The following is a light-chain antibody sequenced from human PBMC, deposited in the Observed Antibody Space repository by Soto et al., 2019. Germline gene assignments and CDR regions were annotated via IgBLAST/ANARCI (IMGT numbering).Light chain of an antibody. CDR1: QSISSW. CDR2: AAS. V-gene: IGKV1-5*01. CDR3: QQYYSYPWT. Sequence: DIQITHSPSTLSSPVLYIVTITFLASQSISSWLAWYQQKPGKAPKLLIYAASTLQSGVPSRFSGSGSGTDFTLTISCLQSEDFATYYCQQYYSYPWTFGQGTKVDIK. J-gene: IGKJ1*01.